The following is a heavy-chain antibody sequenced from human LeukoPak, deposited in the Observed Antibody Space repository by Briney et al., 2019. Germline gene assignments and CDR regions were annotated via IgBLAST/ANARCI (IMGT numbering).Heavy chain of an antibody. J-gene: IGHJ4*02. V-gene: IGHV4-59*01. CDR1: GGSISSYY. Sequence: AETLSLTCTVSGGSISSYYWSWIRQPPGKGLEWIGYIYYSGSTNYNPSLKSRVTMSVDTSKNQFSLKLTSVTAADTAVYYCARYDFNKYFDYWGQGTLVTVSS. D-gene: IGHD3-3*01. CDR3: ARYDFNKYFDY. CDR2: IYYSGST.